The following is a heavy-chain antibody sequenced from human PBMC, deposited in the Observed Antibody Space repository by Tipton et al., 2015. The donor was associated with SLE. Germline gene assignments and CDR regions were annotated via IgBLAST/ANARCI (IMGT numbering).Heavy chain of an antibody. CDR1: GFPFSTYG. V-gene: IGHV3-30*02. J-gene: IGHJ4*02. CDR3: AKSGVACTFDY. CDR2: IRYDGSDK. Sequence: SLRLSCSPSGFPFSTYGMHWVRQAPGKGLEWVAFIRYDGSDKYYGDSVKGRFTISRDNSKKTLYLQMNSLRAEDTAVYYCAKSGVACTFDYGGQGTLVTVSS. D-gene: IGHD6-19*01.